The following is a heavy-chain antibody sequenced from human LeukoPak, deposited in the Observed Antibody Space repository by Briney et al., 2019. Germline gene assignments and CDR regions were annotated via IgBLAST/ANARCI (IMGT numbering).Heavy chain of an antibody. CDR3: TGQSSNTNYDFDN. CDR1: SASITSFY. Sequence: PSETLSLTCTVSSASITSFYWGWIRQPPGKGLEWIGYIHYTGNTNYNPSLSSRVTMSVDMSKNQFSLNLNSVTAADTAVYYCTGQSSNTNYDFDNWGQGSPVTVSS. V-gene: IGHV4-59*01. J-gene: IGHJ4*02. D-gene: IGHD3-3*01. CDR2: IHYTGNT.